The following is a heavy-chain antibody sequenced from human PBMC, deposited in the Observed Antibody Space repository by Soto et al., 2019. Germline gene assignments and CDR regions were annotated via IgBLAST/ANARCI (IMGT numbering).Heavy chain of an antibody. J-gene: IGHJ5*02. CDR3: ARRRQQLLDYWFDP. CDR2: ISAYNGNT. D-gene: IGHD6-13*01. V-gene: IGHV1-18*01. CDR1: GYTFTSYG. Sequence: GASVKVSCKASGYTFTSYGISWVRQAPGQGLEWMGWISAYNGNTNYAQKLQGRVTMTTDTSTSTAYMELRSLRSDDTAVYYCARRRQQLLDYWFDPWGQGTLVTVSS.